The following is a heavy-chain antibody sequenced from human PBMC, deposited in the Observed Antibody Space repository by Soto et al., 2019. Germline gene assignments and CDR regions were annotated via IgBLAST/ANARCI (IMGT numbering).Heavy chain of an antibody. D-gene: IGHD1-26*01. CDR2: ITYDGSNK. J-gene: IGHJ6*02. CDR3: ASPGLLHGIDV. V-gene: IGHV3-30-3*01. CDR1: GFIFSSYA. Sequence: QVQLVESGGGVVQPGRSLRLSCAASGFIFSSYAMHWVRQAPGKGLEWVAVITYDGSNKYYADSVKCPFTISRDNSKNTLYLQMNSLRAEDTAVYYCASPGLLHGIDVWGQGTRVTVSS.